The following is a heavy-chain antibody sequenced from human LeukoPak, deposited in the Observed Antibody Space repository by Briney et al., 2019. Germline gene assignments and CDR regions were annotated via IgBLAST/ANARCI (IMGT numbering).Heavy chain of an antibody. D-gene: IGHD3-22*01. V-gene: IGHV3-21*01. CDR1: GFTVSSNY. CDR3: ARGPDYYDTSGYYSVY. CDR2: ISSSSTYI. J-gene: IGHJ4*02. Sequence: PGGSLRLSCAASGFTVSSNYMSWVRQAPGKGLEWVSSISSSSTYIYYADSVKGRFTISRDNAKNSLYLQMNSLRAEDTAVYYCARGPDYYDTSGYYSVYWGQGTLVTVSS.